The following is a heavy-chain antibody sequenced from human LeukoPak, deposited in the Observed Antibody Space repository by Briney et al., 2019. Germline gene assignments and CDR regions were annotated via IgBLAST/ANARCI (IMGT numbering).Heavy chain of an antibody. J-gene: IGHJ4*02. CDR2: IVVGSDNT. CDR3: AAPYSSTWFDC. Sequence: ASVKVSCKASGFTFTSRSAVQWVRQARGQRLEWIGWIVVGSDNTNYAQKFQERVTITRDMSTSTAYMELSSLRSEDTAVYYCAAPYSSTWFDCWGQGTLVTVSS. D-gene: IGHD6-13*01. V-gene: IGHV1-58*01. CDR1: GFTFTSRSA.